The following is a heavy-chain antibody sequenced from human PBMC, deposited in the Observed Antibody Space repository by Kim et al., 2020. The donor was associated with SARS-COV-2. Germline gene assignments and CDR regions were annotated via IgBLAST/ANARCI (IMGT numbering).Heavy chain of an antibody. D-gene: IGHD5-12*01. Sequence: SETLSLTCIVSGGPISSSSYYWGWIRQPPGKGLEWIGSIYYSGSTYYNPSLKSRVTISVDTSKNQFSLKLSSVTAADTAVYYCARHDQSGYDYFDYGGQGTLVTVSS. V-gene: IGHV4-39*01. CDR3: ARHDQSGYDYFDY. CDR2: IYYSGST. CDR1: GGPISSSSYY. J-gene: IGHJ4*02.